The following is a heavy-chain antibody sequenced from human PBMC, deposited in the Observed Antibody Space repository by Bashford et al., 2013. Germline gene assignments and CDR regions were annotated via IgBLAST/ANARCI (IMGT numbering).Heavy chain of an antibody. CDR2: INPRSGVA. Sequence: ASVKVSCKASGYSLTGHYIHWVRQAPGQGLEWMGWINPRSGVANYGQKFQGRVTMTRDTSNNAAYMELSSLRSDDTAVFYCARTGPPAMITGTTTYAFYGLDVWGQGTTVTVSS. CDR3: ARTGPPAMITGTTTYAFYGLDV. CDR1: GYSLTGHY. J-gene: IGHJ6*02. V-gene: IGHV1-2*02. D-gene: IGHD1-1*01.